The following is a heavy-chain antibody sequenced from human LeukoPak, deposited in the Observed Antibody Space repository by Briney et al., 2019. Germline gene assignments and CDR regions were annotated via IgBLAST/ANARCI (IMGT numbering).Heavy chain of an antibody. CDR3: ARRVGRGYYGMDV. CDR2: VHYTGSA. V-gene: IGHV4-59*01. J-gene: IGHJ6*02. CDR1: GGSISSYY. Sequence: SETLSLTCTVSGGSISSYYWSWIRQPPGKGLEWIGSVHYTGSANYNPSLKSRVTISVDTSKSQFSLRLSSVTAADTAVYYCARRVGRGYYGMDVWGQGTTVSVSS. D-gene: IGHD3-10*01.